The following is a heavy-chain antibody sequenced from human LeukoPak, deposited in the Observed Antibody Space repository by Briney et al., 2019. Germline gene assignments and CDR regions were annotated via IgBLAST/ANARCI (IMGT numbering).Heavy chain of an antibody. V-gene: IGHV3-30*03. Sequence: GSLRLSCAASRFTFSSYGMHWVRQAPGKGLGWVAVISYDGSNKYYADSVKGRFTISRDNSENTLYLQMNSLRAEDTAVYYCARDSLAVAGTGQFDYWGQGTLVTVSS. CDR3: ARDSLAVAGTGQFDY. J-gene: IGHJ4*02. D-gene: IGHD6-19*01. CDR2: ISYDGSNK. CDR1: RFTFSSYG.